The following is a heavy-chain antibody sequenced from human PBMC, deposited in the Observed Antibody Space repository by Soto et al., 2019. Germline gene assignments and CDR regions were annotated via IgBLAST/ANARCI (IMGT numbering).Heavy chain of an antibody. J-gene: IGHJ4*02. CDR1: GDSVSSNSAA. CDR2: TYYRSKWYN. D-gene: IGHD1-26*01. V-gene: IGHV6-1*01. Sequence: SRTLSLTCGISGDSVSSNSAAWNWLRQSPSRGLEWLGRTYYRSKWYNDYAVSVESRITINPDTSKNHFSLQLDFVTPEDTAVYFCARGEQYSGRIFDYWGQGTLVTSPQ. CDR3: ARGEQYSGRIFDY.